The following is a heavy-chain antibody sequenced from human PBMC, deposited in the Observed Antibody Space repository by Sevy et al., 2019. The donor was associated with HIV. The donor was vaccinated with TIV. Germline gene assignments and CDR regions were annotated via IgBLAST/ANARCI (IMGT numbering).Heavy chain of an antibody. V-gene: IGHV1-24*01. J-gene: IGHJ4*02. CDR2: FDPEDGET. CDR1: GYIFTELS. Sequence: ASVKVSCKVSGYIFTELSMHWVRQAPGKGLEWMGGFDPEDGETIYAQKFQGRVTMTEDTSTDTAYMDLSKDTAGYYCSTDSVLLKGRYYDSSGYYLHYWGQGTLVTVSS. D-gene: IGHD3-22*01. CDR3: STDSVLLKGRYYDSSGYYLHY.